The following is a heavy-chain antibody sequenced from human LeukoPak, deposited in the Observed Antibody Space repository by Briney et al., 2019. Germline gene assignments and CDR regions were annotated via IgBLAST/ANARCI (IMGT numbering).Heavy chain of an antibody. V-gene: IGHV1-2*02. J-gene: IGHJ4*02. CDR2: INPNSGGT. D-gene: IGHD3-3*01. Sequence: GASVKVPCKASGYTFTGYYMHWVRQAPGQGLEWMGWINPNSGGTNYAQKFQGRVTMTRDTSISTAYMELSRLRSDDTAVYYCARDRRFLEWLLPLDYWGQGTLLTVSS. CDR1: GYTFTGYY. CDR3: ARDRRFLEWLLPLDY.